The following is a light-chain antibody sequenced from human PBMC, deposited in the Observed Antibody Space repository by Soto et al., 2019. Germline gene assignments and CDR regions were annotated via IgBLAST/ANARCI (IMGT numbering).Light chain of an antibody. CDR1: SSDVGGYNY. Sequence: QSALTQPASVSGSPGQSITISCTGTSSDVGGYNYVSWYQQHPGTAPKLMIYDVSNRPSGVSNRFSGSKSCNTASLTISGLQAEDEADYYCSSYTSSSTLVVFGGGTKLTVL. CDR3: SSYTSSSTLVV. J-gene: IGLJ2*01. CDR2: DVS. V-gene: IGLV2-14*01.